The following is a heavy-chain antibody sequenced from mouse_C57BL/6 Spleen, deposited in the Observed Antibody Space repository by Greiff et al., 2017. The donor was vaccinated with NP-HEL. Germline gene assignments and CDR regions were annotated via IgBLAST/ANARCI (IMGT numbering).Heavy chain of an antibody. V-gene: IGHV1-31*01. J-gene: IGHJ2*01. CDR3: ARGGPYGSRGYFDY. CDR1: GYSFTGYY. D-gene: IGHD1-1*01. Sequence: EVKLVESGPELVKPGASVKISCKASGYSFTGYYMHWVKQSHGNILDWIGYIYPYNGVSSYNQKFKGKATLTVDKSSSTAYMELRSLTSEDSAVYYCARGGPYGSRGYFDYWGQGTTLTVSS. CDR2: IYPYNGVS.